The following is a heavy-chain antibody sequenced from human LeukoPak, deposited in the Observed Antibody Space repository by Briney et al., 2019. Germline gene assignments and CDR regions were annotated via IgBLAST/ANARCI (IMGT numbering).Heavy chain of an antibody. V-gene: IGHV4-34*01. CDR3: ARLGYGDYED. J-gene: IGHJ4*02. CDR2: INHSGST. CDR1: GGSFSGYY. D-gene: IGHD4-17*01. Sequence: SSETLSLTCAVYGGSFSGYYWSWIRQPPGKGLEWIGEINHSGSTNYNPSLKSRVTISVDTSKNQFSLKLSSVTAADTAVYYCARLGYGDYEDWGQGTLVTVSS.